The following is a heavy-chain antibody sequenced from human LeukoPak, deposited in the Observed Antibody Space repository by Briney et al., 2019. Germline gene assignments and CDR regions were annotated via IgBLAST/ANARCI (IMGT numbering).Heavy chain of an antibody. CDR1: GFTFSSYA. CDR3: AKGENAPYYYEPNY. V-gene: IGHV3-23*01. J-gene: IGHJ4*02. D-gene: IGHD3-22*01. Sequence: QAGGSLRLSCAASGFTFSSYAMSWVRQAPGKGLEWVSVISGSGGKTYYADSLKGRFTISRDNSKNTLYLQMNSLRAEDTAIYYCAKGENAPYYYEPNYWGQGTLVTVSS. CDR2: ISGSGGKT.